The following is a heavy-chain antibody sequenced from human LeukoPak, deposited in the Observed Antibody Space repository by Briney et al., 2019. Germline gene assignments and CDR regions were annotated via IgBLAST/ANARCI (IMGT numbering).Heavy chain of an antibody. V-gene: IGHV3-23*01. J-gene: IGHJ4*02. D-gene: IGHD6-19*01. Sequence: GGSLRLSCVASGFTFSTYAMSWVRQAPGKGLEWVSDTCGSGEITDYADSVKGRFTISRDNSKNTLYLQMNSLRAEDTAVYYCAKGYSSGWSDYWGQGTLVTVSS. CDR2: TCGSGEIT. CDR1: GFTFSTYA. CDR3: AKGYSSGWSDY.